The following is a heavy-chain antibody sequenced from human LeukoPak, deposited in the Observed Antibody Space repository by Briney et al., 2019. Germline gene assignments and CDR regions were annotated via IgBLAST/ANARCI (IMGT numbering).Heavy chain of an antibody. J-gene: IGHJ4*02. V-gene: IGHV3-7*01. D-gene: IGHD6-13*01. CDR2: IKQDGSEK. CDR3: ARVRTAGTGGNVFDY. Sequence: GGSLRLSCAASGFTFSSYWMSWVRQAPGKGLEWVANIKQDGSEKYYVDSVKGRFTISRDNAKNSLYLQMNSLRAEDTAAYYCARVRTAGTGGNVFDYWGQGTLVTVSS. CDR1: GFTFSSYW.